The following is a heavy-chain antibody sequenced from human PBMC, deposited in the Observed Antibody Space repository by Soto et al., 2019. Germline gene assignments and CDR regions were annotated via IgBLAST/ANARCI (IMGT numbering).Heavy chain of an antibody. CDR3: ARQRREPGIAARIDY. V-gene: IGHV4-39*01. D-gene: IGHD6-6*01. CDR1: GGSISSSSYY. CDR2: IYYSGST. J-gene: IGHJ4*02. Sequence: QLQLQESGPGLVKPSETLSLTCTVSGGSISSSSYYWGWIRQPPGKGLEWIGSIYYSGSTYYNPSLKSRVTISVDTSKNQYSLKLSSVTAADTAVYYCARQRREPGIAARIDYWGQGNLVTVSS.